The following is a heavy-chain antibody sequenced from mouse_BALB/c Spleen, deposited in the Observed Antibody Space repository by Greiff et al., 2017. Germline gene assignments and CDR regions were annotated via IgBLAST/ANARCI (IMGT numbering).Heavy chain of an antibody. Sequence: VHLQQSGAELVRPGTSVKVSCKASGYAFTNYLIEWVKQRPGQGLEWIGVINPGSGGTNYNEKFKGKATLTADKSSSTAYMQLSSLTSDDSAVYFCARNGNFHYWYFDVWGAGTTVTVSS. D-gene: IGHD2-1*01. CDR2: INPGSGGT. V-gene: IGHV1-54*01. CDR3: ARNGNFHYWYFDV. J-gene: IGHJ1*01. CDR1: GYAFTNYL.